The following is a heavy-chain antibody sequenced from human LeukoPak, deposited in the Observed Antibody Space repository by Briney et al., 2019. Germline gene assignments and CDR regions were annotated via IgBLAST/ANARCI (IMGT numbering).Heavy chain of an antibody. Sequence: DPSETLSLTCSVSGGSISSYYWSWIRQPPGKGLEWIGYIYYSGSTNYNPSLKSRVGISVDTSKNQFSLKLSSVTAADTAVYYCARDAPSGAHDYWGQGTLVTVSS. J-gene: IGHJ4*02. CDR3: ARDAPSGAHDY. D-gene: IGHD2-8*02. CDR2: IYYSGST. V-gene: IGHV4-59*01. CDR1: GGSISSYY.